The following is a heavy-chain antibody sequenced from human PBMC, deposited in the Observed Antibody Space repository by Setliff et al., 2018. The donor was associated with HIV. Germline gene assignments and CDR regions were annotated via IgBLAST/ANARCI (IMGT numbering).Heavy chain of an antibody. CDR3: ARGTHWESRGFDY. CDR1: GFNCNNKY. Sequence: GGSLRLSCAVSGFNCNNKYMSWVRQAPGKGLEWVSRIYSNDYTKYADSLKGRFTISRDTSKNTLFLQMKSLSDEDTAVYYCARGTHWESRGFDYWGQGTLVTVSS. D-gene: IGHD7-27*01. V-gene: IGHV3-66*01. CDR2: IYSNDYT. J-gene: IGHJ4*02.